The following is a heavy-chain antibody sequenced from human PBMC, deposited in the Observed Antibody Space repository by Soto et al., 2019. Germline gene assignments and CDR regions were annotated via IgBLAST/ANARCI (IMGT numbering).Heavy chain of an antibody. CDR1: GFTFSSDG. D-gene: IGHD2-15*01. CDR3: ARGLGYCSGGSCYPSSPSFDY. CDR2: ISSSSSTT. J-gene: IGHJ4*02. Sequence: GGSLRLSCAASGFTFSSDGMTWVRQAPGKGLEWVSFISSSSSTTYYADSVKGRFTISRDNAKNSLYLQMNSLRAEDTAVYYCARGLGYCSGGSCYPSSPSFDYWGQGTLVTVSS. V-gene: IGHV3-48*01.